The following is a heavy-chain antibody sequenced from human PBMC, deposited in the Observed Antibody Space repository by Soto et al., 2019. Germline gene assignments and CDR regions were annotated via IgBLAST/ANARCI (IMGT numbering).Heavy chain of an antibody. CDR1: GFSFSTYS. J-gene: IGHJ4*02. V-gene: IGHV3-21*06. Sequence: PGGSLRLSCVVSGFSFSTYSMNWVRQAPGKGLELVSSISWSISYIYYAESVEGRFTISRDNAKNSFYLQMNSLRVEDTAVYYCATLVTTSAADYWGQGTLVTVSS. CDR3: ATLVTTSAADY. D-gene: IGHD4-17*01. CDR2: ISWSISYI.